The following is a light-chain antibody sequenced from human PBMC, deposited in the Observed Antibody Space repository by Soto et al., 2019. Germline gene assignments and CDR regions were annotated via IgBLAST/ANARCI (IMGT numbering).Light chain of an antibody. V-gene: IGKV3-15*01. CDR1: QSVASN. CDR3: QQYHNWPPQFT. CDR2: GAS. Sequence: EIEMTQSPASLSVSPGDGATLSCWASQSVASNVAWYQQRPGQGPRLLIHGASTRASGVPARFSGSGSGTDFTLTITSLRSQHFAFAYCQQYHNWPPQFTFGQGTKLQIK. J-gene: IGKJ2*01.